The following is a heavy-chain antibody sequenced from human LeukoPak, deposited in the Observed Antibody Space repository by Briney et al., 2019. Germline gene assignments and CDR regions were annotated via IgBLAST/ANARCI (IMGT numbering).Heavy chain of an antibody. CDR3: ARDRPLGYCSSTSCPPGLDP. V-gene: IGHV4-4*02. CDR1: GGSISSSNW. Sequence: KASETLSLTCAVSGGSISSSNWWSWVRQPPGKGLEWIGEIYHSGSTNYNPSLKSRVTISVDKSKNQSSPKLSSVTAADTAVYHCARDRPLGYCSSTSCPPGLDPWGQGTLVTVSS. J-gene: IGHJ5*02. CDR2: IYHSGST. D-gene: IGHD2-2*01.